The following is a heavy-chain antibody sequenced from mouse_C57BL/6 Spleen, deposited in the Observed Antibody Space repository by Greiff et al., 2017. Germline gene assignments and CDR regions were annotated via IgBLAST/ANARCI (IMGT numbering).Heavy chain of an antibody. CDR1: GFTFSDYG. Sequence: EVQLVESGGGLVKPGGSLKLSCAASGFTFSDYGMHWVRQAPEKGLEWVAYISSGSITIYYADTVKGRFTISSYNAKNPLFLQMTSLRSEDTAMYYCARHGSTLYWYFDVWGTGTTVTVSS. CDR2: ISSGSITI. D-gene: IGHD1-1*01. CDR3: ARHGSTLYWYFDV. V-gene: IGHV5-17*01. J-gene: IGHJ1*03.